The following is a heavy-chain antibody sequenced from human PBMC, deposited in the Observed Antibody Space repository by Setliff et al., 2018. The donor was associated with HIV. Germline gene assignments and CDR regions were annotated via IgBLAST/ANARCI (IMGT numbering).Heavy chain of an antibody. CDR2: IISILDNT. CDR1: GGTSSTHA. D-gene: IGHD3-10*01. Sequence: GASVKVSCKASGGTSSTHAMNWVRQAPGQGLEWMGQIISILDNTTYAQQLQGRVTITADESTSTFYMELSSLRSADTAVYYCAGPRGDEAFDIWGQGTLVTVSS. CDR3: AGPRGDEAFDI. V-gene: IGHV1-69*10. J-gene: IGHJ3*02.